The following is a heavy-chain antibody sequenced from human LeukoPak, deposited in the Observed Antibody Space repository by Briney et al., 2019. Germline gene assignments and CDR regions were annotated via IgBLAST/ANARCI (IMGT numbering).Heavy chain of an antibody. J-gene: IGHJ4*02. Sequence: QPGRSLRLSWAASGFTFSSYGMHWVRQAPGKGLEWVAVIWYDGSNKYYADSVKGRFTISRDNSKNTLYLQMNSLRAEDTAVYYCARGPHPRYNWNYGRYFDYWGQGTLVTVSS. CDR1: GFTFSSYG. D-gene: IGHD1-7*01. CDR2: IWYDGSNK. V-gene: IGHV3-33*01. CDR3: ARGPHPRYNWNYGRYFDY.